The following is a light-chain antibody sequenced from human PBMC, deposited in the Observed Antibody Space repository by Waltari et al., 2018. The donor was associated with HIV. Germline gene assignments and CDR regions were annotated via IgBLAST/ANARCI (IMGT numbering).Light chain of an antibody. CDR1: QSIFYTSTSQNY. V-gene: IGKV4-1*01. Sequence: DIVMTQSPDSLAVSLGERATINCRSSQSIFYTSTSQNYLAWYQLKPGQPPKLLIYWASTRESGVPDRFSGSGSGTAFTLSISSLQADDVALYYCQQYYTTPITFGQGTRLEIK. CDR2: WAS. CDR3: QQYYTTPIT. J-gene: IGKJ5*01.